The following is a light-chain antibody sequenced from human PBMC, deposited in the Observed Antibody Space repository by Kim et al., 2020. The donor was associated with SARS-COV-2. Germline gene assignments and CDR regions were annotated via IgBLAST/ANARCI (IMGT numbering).Light chain of an antibody. CDR1: QTINNR. Sequence: PGERATLSCRASQTINNRLVWYQHKPGQAPRLLIYDATTRATGVPARFIGSGSETDFTLTISSLQSEDFAVYYCQQSNDWPPLTFGQGTKVDIK. CDR3: QQSNDWPPLT. V-gene: IGKV3-15*01. CDR2: DAT. J-gene: IGKJ1*01.